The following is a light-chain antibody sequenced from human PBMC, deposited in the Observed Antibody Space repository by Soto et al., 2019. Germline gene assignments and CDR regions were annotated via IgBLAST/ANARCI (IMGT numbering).Light chain of an antibody. CDR3: SSYSRTATWV. CDR1: SSDIGDYNF. V-gene: IGLV2-14*03. J-gene: IGLJ3*02. Sequence: QSALTQPASVSGSPGQSITISCTGTSSDIGDYNFLSWYQQHPGKAPQLIIYDVSRRPSGLSNRFSGSKSGNTASLTISGLQAEDEADYYCSSYSRTATWVFGGGTKVTVL. CDR2: DVS.